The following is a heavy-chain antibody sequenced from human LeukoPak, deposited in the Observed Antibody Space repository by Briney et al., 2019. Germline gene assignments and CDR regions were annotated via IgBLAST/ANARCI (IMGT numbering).Heavy chain of an antibody. J-gene: IGHJ4*02. CDR3: AKDGTNPPVGATVAFDY. V-gene: IGHV3-53*01. CDR1: GFTVSSNY. Sequence: GGSLRLSCAASGFTVSSNYMSWVRQAPGKGLEWVSVIYSGGSTYYADSVKGRFTISRDNSKNTLYLQMNSLRAEDTAVYYCAKDGTNPPVGATVAFDYWGQGTLVTVSS. CDR2: IYSGGST. D-gene: IGHD1-26*01.